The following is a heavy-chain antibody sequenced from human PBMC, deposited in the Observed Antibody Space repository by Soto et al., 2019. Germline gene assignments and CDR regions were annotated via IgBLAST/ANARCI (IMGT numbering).Heavy chain of an antibody. V-gene: IGHV3-30-3*01. D-gene: IGHD6-19*01. CDR3: ARDWWLVRQLDY. Sequence: PVGSLRLSCAASGFTFSSYAMHWVRQAPGKGLEWVAVISYDGSNKYYADSVKGRFTISRDNSKNTLYLQINSLRAEDTAVYYCARDWWLVRQLDYGGQGTLVTVSS. CDR2: ISYDGSNK. CDR1: GFTFSSYA. J-gene: IGHJ4*02.